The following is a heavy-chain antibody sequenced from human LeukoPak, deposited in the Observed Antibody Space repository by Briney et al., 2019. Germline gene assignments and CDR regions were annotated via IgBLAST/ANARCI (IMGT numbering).Heavy chain of an antibody. Sequence: PSETLSLSCTVSGDSVSNGGHYWNWIRQPAGKGLEWIGRIHSNGKTDYNPSLRSRVSMSIDTLKNLFSLELGSMTAADTAVYYCARLFPSWKIGLQQWGQGTLVTVSS. CDR2: IHSNGKT. D-gene: IGHD1-1*01. CDR3: ARLFPSWKIGLQQ. CDR1: GDSVSNGGHY. J-gene: IGHJ1*01. V-gene: IGHV4-61*02.